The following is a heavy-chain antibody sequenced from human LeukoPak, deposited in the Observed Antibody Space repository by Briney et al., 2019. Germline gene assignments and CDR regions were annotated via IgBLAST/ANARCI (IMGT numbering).Heavy chain of an antibody. J-gene: IGHJ5*01. V-gene: IGHV4-39*01. Sequence: SETLSLTCTVSAASISSSSHHWGRIRQSPGKGLEGIVSVYYGRTTYYSPSLDSRVTISLDTSANQFSLQLNSVTAADTAVYYCVRHDGRGGATMGAFDSWGQGSLVTVSS. CDR2: VYYGRTT. D-gene: IGHD4/OR15-4a*01. CDR1: AASISSSSHH. CDR3: VRHDGRGGATMGAFDS.